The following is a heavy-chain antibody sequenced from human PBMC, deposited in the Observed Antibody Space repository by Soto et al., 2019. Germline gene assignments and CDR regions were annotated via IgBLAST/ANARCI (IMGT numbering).Heavy chain of an antibody. V-gene: IGHV1-46*01. CDR3: ARVKGRREQWLAYFDY. Sequence: VASVKVSCKASGYTFTSYYMHWVRQAPGQGLEWMGIINPSGGSTSYAQKFQGRVTMTRDTSTSTVYMELSSLRSEDTAVYYCARVKGRREQWLAYFDYWGQGTLVTVSS. D-gene: IGHD6-19*01. CDR2: INPSGGST. CDR1: GYTFTSYY. J-gene: IGHJ4*02.